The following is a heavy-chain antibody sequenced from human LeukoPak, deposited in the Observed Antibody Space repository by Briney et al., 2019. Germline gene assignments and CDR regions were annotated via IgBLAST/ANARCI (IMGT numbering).Heavy chain of an antibody. J-gene: IGHJ4*02. D-gene: IGHD4/OR15-4a*01. CDR3: AHTRHGATPTRLDF. CDR2: IYWDDDK. V-gene: IGHV2-5*02. Sequence: SGPTLVKPTQTLTLTCSFSGFSLTSGGEGVAWIRQPPGKAPERRALIYWDDDKRFRPSLQNRLTVSKDTSKNQVVLSMTKMDPLDTGTYYCAHTRHGATPTRLDFWGQGILVVVS. CDR1: GFSLTSGGEG.